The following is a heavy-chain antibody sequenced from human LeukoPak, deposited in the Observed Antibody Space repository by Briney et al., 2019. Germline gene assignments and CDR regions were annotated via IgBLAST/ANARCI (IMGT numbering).Heavy chain of an antibody. V-gene: IGHV1-2*06. CDR2: INPNSGGT. CDR1: GYTFTGYY. Sequence: ASVKVSCKASGYTFTGYYMHWVRQAPGQGLEWMGRINPNSGGTNYAQKFQGRVTMTRDTSISTAYMELSRLRSDDTAVYYCARGLGYCSGGSCYEVTTVTVWGQGTLVTVSA. J-gene: IGHJ4*02. CDR3: ARGLGYCSGGSCYEVTTVTV. D-gene: IGHD2-15*01.